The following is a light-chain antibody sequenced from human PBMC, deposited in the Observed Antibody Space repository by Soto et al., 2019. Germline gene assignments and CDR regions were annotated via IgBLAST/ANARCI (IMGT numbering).Light chain of an antibody. J-gene: IGLJ1*01. V-gene: IGLV1-47*02. CDR1: SANIGNNF. CDR2: SNN. CDR3: VAWDDSLSGLV. Sequence: SVLTQPPSASGTPGQRVTISCSGVSANIGNNFVCWYQQLPGTAPKLLIYSNNQRPSGVPDRFSGSKSGTSASLAISGLRSEDEADYYCVAWDDSLSGLVFGTGTKVTVL.